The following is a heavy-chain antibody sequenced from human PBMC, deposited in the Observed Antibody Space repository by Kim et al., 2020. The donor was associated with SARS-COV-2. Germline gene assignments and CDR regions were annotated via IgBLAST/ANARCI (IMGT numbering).Heavy chain of an antibody. CDR1: GGSFSGYY. V-gene: IGHV4-34*01. CDR3: ARSRSGSYYSNWFDP. CDR2: INHSGST. Sequence: SETLSLTCAVYGGSFSGYYWSWIRQPPGKGLEWIGEINHSGSTNYNPSLKSRVTISVDTSKNQFSLKLSSVTAADTAVYYCARSRSGSYYSNWFDPWGQGTLVTVSS. D-gene: IGHD3-10*01. J-gene: IGHJ5*02.